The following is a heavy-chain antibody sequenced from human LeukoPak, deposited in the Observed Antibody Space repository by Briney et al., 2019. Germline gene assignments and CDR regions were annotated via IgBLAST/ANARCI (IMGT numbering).Heavy chain of an antibody. CDR2: SRVKCNSYTT. D-gene: IGHD3-10*01. CDR3: TKLARAPRDFDY. J-gene: IGHJ4*01. Sequence: GGTLRLSCAASGFTFSDHYIDWVRQAPGPGLKWVGRSRVKCNSYTTAYAASVRGRFTISRDDSKNSLYLQMNSLKIEDTAVYYCTKLARAPRDFDYWGQGTLVTVSS. CDR1: GFTFSDHY. V-gene: IGHV3-72*01.